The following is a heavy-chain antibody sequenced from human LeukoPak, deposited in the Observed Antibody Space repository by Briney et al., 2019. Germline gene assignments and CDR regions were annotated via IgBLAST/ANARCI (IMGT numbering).Heavy chain of an antibody. CDR1: GGSISSGGYY. J-gene: IGHJ4*02. CDR2: IYYSGST. V-gene: IGHV4-31*03. CDR3: ARERPRLADYYDSSGQPVDY. Sequence: SETLSLTCTVSGGSISSGGYYWSWIRQHPGKGLEWIGYIYYSGSTYYNPSLKSRVTISVDTSKNQFSLKLSSVTAADTAVYYCARERPRLADYYDSSGQPVDYWGQGTLVTVSS. D-gene: IGHD3-22*01.